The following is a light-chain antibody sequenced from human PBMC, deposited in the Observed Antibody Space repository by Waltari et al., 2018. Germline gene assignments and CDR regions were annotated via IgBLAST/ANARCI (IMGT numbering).Light chain of an antibody. CDR3: QQRSNWPLT. CDR2: DAF. CDR1: QSVSSN. V-gene: IGKV3-11*01. J-gene: IGKJ4*01. Sequence: EIVLTQSPATLSLSPGERATLSCRASQSVSSNLAWYQQNPGQAPRLLIYDAFNRATGIPARFSGSGSGTDFTLTISSLEPEDFAVYYCQQRSNWPLTFGGGTKVEIK.